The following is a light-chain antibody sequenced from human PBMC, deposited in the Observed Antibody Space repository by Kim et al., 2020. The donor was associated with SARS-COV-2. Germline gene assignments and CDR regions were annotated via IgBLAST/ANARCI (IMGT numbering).Light chain of an antibody. J-gene: IGLJ2*01. CDR1: KLGDKY. CDR2: QDS. V-gene: IGLV3-1*01. Sequence: LSQGQTASVTGSGDKLGDKYACWYQQKPGLSPVLVIYQDSKRPSGIPERFSGSNSGNTATLTISGTQAMDEADYYCQAWDSSTVVFGGGTQLTVL. CDR3: QAWDSSTVV.